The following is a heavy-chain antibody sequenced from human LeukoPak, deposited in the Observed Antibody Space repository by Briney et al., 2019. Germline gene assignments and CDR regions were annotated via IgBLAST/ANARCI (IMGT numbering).Heavy chain of an antibody. CDR1: GFTFSSYG. J-gene: IGHJ3*02. D-gene: IGHD6-6*01. Sequence: PGRSLRLSCAASGFTFSSYGMHWVRQAPGKGLEWVAVISYDGSNKYYADSVKGRFTISRDNAKNSLYLQMNSLRAEDTAVYYCARDRPNIAARPDAFDIWGQGTMVTVSS. CDR3: ARDRPNIAARPDAFDI. V-gene: IGHV3-30*03. CDR2: ISYDGSNK.